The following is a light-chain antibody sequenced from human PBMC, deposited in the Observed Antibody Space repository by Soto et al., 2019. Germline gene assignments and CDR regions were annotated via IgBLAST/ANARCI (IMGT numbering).Light chain of an antibody. CDR3: QQYGSSPRT. V-gene: IGKV3-20*01. CDR1: QTVSISD. CDR2: GAS. Sequence: EMVLTQSPGTLSLSPGERATLSCRASQTVSISDLAWYQQKPGQAPSLLVCGASSRATGTPDRFRSSGSGTDFTLTISRLEPEDFAVYYCQQYGSSPRTFGQGTKVEIK. J-gene: IGKJ2*01.